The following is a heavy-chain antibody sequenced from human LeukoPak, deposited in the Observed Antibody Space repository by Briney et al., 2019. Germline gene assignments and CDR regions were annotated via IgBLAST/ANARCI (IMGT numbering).Heavy chain of an antibody. Sequence: ASVKVSCKATGYTFTSYAMHWVRQAPGQRLEWMGWINAGNGNTKYSQKFQGRVTITRDTSASTAYMELSSLRSEDTAVYYCARGAARPSYFDYWGQGTLVTVSS. J-gene: IGHJ4*02. CDR1: GYTFTSYA. V-gene: IGHV1-3*01. CDR2: INAGNGNT. D-gene: IGHD6-6*01. CDR3: ARGAARPSYFDY.